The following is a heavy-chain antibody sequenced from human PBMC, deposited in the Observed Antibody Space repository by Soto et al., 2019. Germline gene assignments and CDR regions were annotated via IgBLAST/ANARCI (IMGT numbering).Heavy chain of an antibody. CDR2: IYWDDDK. CDR1: GFSRRNSGVG. Sequence: QITLKESGPTLVRPTQTLTLTCTFSGFSRRNSGVGVGWIRQPPGEALEWLALIYWDDDKHYSPSLKSRLTITRDTSKNQVVLTMTNMDPVDTATYYCAHRLQGSLDYAFDIWGQGTMVTVSS. V-gene: IGHV2-5*02. D-gene: IGHD3-3*01. J-gene: IGHJ3*02. CDR3: AHRLQGSLDYAFDI.